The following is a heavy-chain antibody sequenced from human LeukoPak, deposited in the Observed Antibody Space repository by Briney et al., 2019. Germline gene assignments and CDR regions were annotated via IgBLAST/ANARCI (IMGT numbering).Heavy chain of an antibody. CDR1: GYTFTSYA. V-gene: IGHV1-3*01. CDR2: INAGNGNT. Sequence: ASVKVSCKASGYTFTSYAMHWVRQAPGQRLEWMGWINAGNGNTKYSQKLQGRVTMTTDTSTSTAYMELRSLRSDDTAVYYCARDYRPYYYDSSGYVGLWGQGTLVTVSS. D-gene: IGHD3-22*01. CDR3: ARDYRPYYYDSSGYVGL. J-gene: IGHJ4*02.